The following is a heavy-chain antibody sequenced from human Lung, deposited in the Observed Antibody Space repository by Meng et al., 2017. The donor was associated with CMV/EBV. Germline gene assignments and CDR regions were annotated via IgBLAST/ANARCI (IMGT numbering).Heavy chain of an antibody. CDR1: GYTFTSYY. CDR3: ARLYCSSTSCYTAGYFQH. Sequence: ASVKVSCKASGYTFTSYYMHWVRQAPGQGLEWMGIINPSGGSTSYAQKFQGRVTMTRDTSTSTVYMELSSLRSEDTAVYYCARLYCSSTSCYTAGYFQHWGQGTLVTGSS. CDR2: INPSGGST. D-gene: IGHD2-2*02. J-gene: IGHJ1*01. V-gene: IGHV1-46*01.